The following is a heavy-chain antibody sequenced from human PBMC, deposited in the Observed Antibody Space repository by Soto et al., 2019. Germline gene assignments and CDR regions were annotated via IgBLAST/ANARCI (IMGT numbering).Heavy chain of an antibody. CDR1: GFTFTSSA. J-gene: IGHJ5*02. Sequence: QMQLVQSGPEVKKPGTSVKVSCKASGFTFTSSAVQWVRQARGQRLEWIGWIVVGSGNTNYAQKFQERVTSTRDMSTSTAYMELSSLRSEDTAVYYCAAEWYNWNDEGGVYNWFDPWGQGTLVTVSS. CDR3: AAEWYNWNDEGGVYNWFDP. D-gene: IGHD1-20*01. V-gene: IGHV1-58*01. CDR2: IVVGSGNT.